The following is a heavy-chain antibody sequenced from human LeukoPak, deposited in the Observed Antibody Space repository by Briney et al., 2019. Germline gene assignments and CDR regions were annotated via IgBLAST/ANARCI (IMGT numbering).Heavy chain of an antibody. V-gene: IGHV3-33*01. D-gene: IGHD3-10*01. J-gene: IGHJ4*02. CDR1: GFTFSSYA. Sequence: GGSRRLSCTAPGFTFSSYAIHWIRQAPGKGREGVALLWHEGSNKYYTGAVKGRFTISRENSTNPVSLQITSLRAEATAVYYCASELFGWGSCPDYWGQGTRVTVSS. CDR2: LWHEGSNK. CDR3: ASELFGWGSCPDY.